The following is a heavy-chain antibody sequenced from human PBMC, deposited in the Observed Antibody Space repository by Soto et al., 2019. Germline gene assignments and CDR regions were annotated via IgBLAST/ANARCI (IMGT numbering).Heavy chain of an antibody. J-gene: IGHJ5*02. D-gene: IGHD1-26*01. CDR3: ARSGAAGDGRNWFDP. Sequence: QVQLQESGPGLVKPSETLSLTCTISGGSIGSYYWSWIRQPPGKGLEWMGNSYHSGSTNYNPSHKSRVTISVDTSKNQFALKLNSVTAADTAVYYCARSGAAGDGRNWFDPWGQGTLVTVSS. V-gene: IGHV4-59*01. CDR2: SYHSGST. CDR1: GGSIGSYY.